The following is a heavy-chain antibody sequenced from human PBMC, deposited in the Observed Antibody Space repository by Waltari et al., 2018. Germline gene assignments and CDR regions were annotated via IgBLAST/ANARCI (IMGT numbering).Heavy chain of an antibody. V-gene: IGHV3-7*01. J-gene: IGHJ4*02. Sequence: EVQLVESGGGLVQPGGSLRLSCAASGFTFSSYCMSWVRQAPGKGLEWVDNIKQDGSEKYYVDSVKGRFTISRDNAKNSLYLQMNSLRAEDTAVYYCARASEAWYFDYWGQGTLVTVSS. CDR2: IKQDGSEK. CDR1: GFTFSSYC. CDR3: ARASEAWYFDY.